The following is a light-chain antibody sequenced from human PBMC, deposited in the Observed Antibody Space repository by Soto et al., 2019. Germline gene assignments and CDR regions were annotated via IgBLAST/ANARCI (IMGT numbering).Light chain of an antibody. CDR3: QQSYRAPCT. Sequence: DMQMTQSPSSLSASVGDRFTISCRASQSISTYLNWYQQKPAEAPKLLIFAASSLQSGVPSKFSGSGSGTAFSLTISSLKPEDFATYYGQQSYRAPCTFGQGTKVVIK. J-gene: IGKJ1*01. CDR1: QSISTY. V-gene: IGKV1-39*01. CDR2: AAS.